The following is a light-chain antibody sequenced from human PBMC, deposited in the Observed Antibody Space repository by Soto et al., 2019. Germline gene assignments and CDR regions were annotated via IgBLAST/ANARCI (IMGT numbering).Light chain of an antibody. V-gene: IGKV4-1*01. J-gene: IGKJ4*01. CDR3: QQYYITPPTT. CDR2: WAS. CDR1: QSVLYSSNNKNY. Sequence: DIVMTQSPDSLAVSLGERATINCKSSQSVLYSSNNKNYLAWYQQKPGQPPKLLIYWASTRESGVPDRFSGSGSGTDFILTISSLQAEDVAVYYCQQYYITPPTTFGGGTKVEIK.